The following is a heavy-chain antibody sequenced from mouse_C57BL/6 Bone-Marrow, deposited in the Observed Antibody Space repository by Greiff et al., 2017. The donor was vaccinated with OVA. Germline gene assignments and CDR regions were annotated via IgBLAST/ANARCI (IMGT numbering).Heavy chain of an antibody. J-gene: IGHJ3*01. CDR2: FYPGSGSI. Sequence: QVQLQQSGAELVKPGASVKLSCKASGYTFTEYTIHWVKQRSGQGLEWIGWFYPGSGSIKYNEKFKDKATLTADKSSSTVYMELSRLTSEDSAVYVCARHEGRTYYDYDRGAWFAYWGQGTLVTVSA. CDR3: ARHEGRTYYDYDRGAWFAY. V-gene: IGHV1-62-2*01. D-gene: IGHD2-4*01. CDR1: GYTFTEYT.